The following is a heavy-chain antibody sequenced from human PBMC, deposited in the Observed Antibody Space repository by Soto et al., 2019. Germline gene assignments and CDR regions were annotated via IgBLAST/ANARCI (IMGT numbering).Heavy chain of an antibody. D-gene: IGHD2-8*01. J-gene: IGHJ4*02. V-gene: IGHV3-33*08. CDR1: GFTFRNHA. CDR2: IWYDGTSK. CDR3: ARDQGVVIIKDH. Sequence: GGSLRLSCAASGFTFRNHAMHWVRQAPGKGLEWVGLIWYDGTSKYYADSVKGRFTISRDNSKNTLSMEMNSLRVEDTAIYYCARDQGVVIIKDHWGQGTLVTVSS.